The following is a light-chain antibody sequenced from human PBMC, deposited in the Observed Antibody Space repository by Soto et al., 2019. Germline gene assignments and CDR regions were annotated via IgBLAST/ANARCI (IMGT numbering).Light chain of an antibody. CDR3: QQYGNSPIT. Sequence: IVLTQSPGTPYLSPGERATLTCRASQSVNSNYLAWYQQKPGLAPRLLIWDASFRATGIPDRYRGSGSGTDFTLTIRRLDSEDFEDYYCQQYGNSPITFGQETRLEI. CDR1: QSVNSNY. V-gene: IGKV3D-20*01. CDR2: DAS. J-gene: IGKJ5*01.